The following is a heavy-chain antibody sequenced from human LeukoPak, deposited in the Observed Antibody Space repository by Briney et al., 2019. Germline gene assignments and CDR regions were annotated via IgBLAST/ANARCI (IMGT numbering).Heavy chain of an antibody. CDR1: GYTVTGYY. J-gene: IGHJ4*02. Sequence: ASVKVSCKASGYTVTGYYMHWVRQAPGQVLESIGWINPNSGGTNYAQQCQGRVTMPRDPFISTAYMELSRLRSDDTAVYYCARSPFYDYVWGSYPPSDYWGQGTLVTVSS. D-gene: IGHD3-16*01. CDR2: INPNSGGT. V-gene: IGHV1-2*02. CDR3: ARSPFYDYVWGSYPPSDY.